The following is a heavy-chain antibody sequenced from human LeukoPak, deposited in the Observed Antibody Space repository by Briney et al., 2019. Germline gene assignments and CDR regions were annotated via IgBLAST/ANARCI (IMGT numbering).Heavy chain of an antibody. CDR2: ISNDGSNK. D-gene: IGHD3-10*01. V-gene: IGHV3-30*18. CDR3: AKGRGAIDI. Sequence: GGSLRLSCVASGFTFSSYGMHWVRQARGKGLEWVAVISNDGSNKYYADSVKGRFTISRDNSKNTLYVQMNSLRAEYTAVYYCAKGRGAIDIWGQGTMVTVSS. J-gene: IGHJ3*02. CDR1: GFTFSSYG.